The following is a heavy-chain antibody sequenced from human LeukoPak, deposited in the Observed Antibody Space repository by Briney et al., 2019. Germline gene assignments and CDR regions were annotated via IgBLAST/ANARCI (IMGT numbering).Heavy chain of an antibody. CDR3: AKDADPSLDY. CDR2: ISYDGSNK. J-gene: IGHJ4*02. Sequence: PGGSLRLSCAASGFTYSSYDMSWVRQAPGKGLEWVAVISYDGSNKYYADSVKGRFTISRDNSKNALYLQMNSLRAEDTAVYYCAKDADPSLDYWGQGTLVTVSS. CDR1: GFTYSSYD. V-gene: IGHV3-30*18.